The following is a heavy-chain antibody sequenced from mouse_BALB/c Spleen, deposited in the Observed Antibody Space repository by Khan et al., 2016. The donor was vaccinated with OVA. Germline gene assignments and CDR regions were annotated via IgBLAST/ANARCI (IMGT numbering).Heavy chain of an antibody. V-gene: IGHV1S41*01. J-gene: IGHJ4*01. CDR3: AIGNYYGNSYYAMDY. D-gene: IGHD2-1*01. Sequence: DLVKPGASVKLSCKATGYTFTSYWINWIKQRPGQGLEWIGRIAPGSGSTHYSEMFKGEAKLTVDTSSTTAYIQLSSLSSEDSAVYFCAIGNYYGNSYYAMDYWGQGTSVTVSS. CDR2: IAPGSGST. CDR1: GYTFTSYW.